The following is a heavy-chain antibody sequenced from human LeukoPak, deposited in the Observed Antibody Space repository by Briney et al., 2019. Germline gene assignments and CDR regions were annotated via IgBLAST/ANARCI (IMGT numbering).Heavy chain of an antibody. CDR1: GYTFTDYY. CDR3: ARPMVRGVIFDGMDV. Sequence: VASVKVSCKASGYTFTDYYMHWVRQAPGQRLEWMGWINPYSGGTDYAQKFQGRVTMTRDTSISTAYMEVSRLRPDDTAVYYCARPMVRGVIFDGMDVWGQGATVTVSS. J-gene: IGHJ6*02. D-gene: IGHD3-10*01. V-gene: IGHV1-2*02. CDR2: INPYSGGT.